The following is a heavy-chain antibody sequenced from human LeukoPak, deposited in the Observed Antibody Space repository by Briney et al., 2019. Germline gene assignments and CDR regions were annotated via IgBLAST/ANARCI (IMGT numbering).Heavy chain of an antibody. CDR2: IIPIFGTA. D-gene: IGHD3-22*01. Sequence: SVKVSCKASGYTFPSYFMHWVRQAPGQGLEWMGGIIPIFGTANYAQKFQGRVTITADESTSTAYMELSSLRSEDTAVYYCAREAKDYYDSSGYAQYFQHWGQGTLVTVSS. CDR1: GYTFPSYF. CDR3: AREAKDYYDSSGYAQYFQH. J-gene: IGHJ1*01. V-gene: IGHV1-69*13.